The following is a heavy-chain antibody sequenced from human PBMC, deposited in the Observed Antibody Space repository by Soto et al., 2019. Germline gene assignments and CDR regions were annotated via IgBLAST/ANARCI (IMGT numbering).Heavy chain of an antibody. Sequence: SETLSLTCTVSGDSMRGNYWSWIRQPPGRELELIGHVHYSQATNYNPSLESRVTISVDASENQFSLNLSSVPAADTAVNYCGPAMGDCGTYHYHYGIDVWGQGTKVSVS. CDR1: GDSMRGNY. CDR3: GPAMGDCGTYHYHYGIDV. CDR2: VHYSQAT. J-gene: IGHJ6*02. V-gene: IGHV4-59*01. D-gene: IGHD1-26*01.